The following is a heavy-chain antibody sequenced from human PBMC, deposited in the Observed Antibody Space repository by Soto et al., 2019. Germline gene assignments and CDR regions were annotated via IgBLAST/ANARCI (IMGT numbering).Heavy chain of an antibody. J-gene: IGHJ5*02. CDR2: IHSSGST. Sequence: QVQLQESGPGLVKPSGTLSLTCAVSGGSVNTNKWWSWVRQPPGKGLEWIGEIHSSGSTNYNPSLKSRVTIVVDKSKNQLSVKLTSVTAADTAVYFCAGQWLTGYGAFDTWGQGTLVTVSS. V-gene: IGHV4-4*02. D-gene: IGHD3-9*01. CDR3: AGQWLTGYGAFDT. CDR1: GGSVNTNKW.